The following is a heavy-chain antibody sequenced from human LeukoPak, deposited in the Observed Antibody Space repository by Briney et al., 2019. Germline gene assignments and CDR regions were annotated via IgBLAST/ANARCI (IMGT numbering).Heavy chain of an antibody. J-gene: IGHJ4*02. V-gene: IGHV3-23*01. CDR3: AKPDTAAGTLGH. D-gene: IGHD6-13*01. CDR2: IKSGGST. CDR1: GFTFSSYA. Sequence: GGSLRLSCATSGFTFSSYAMSWVRQAPGKGLEWVSLIKSGGSTNYADSVNGRFTISRDNSKNTLYLQMNTLRAEDTAVYYCAKPDTAAGTLGHWGQGTLVTVSS.